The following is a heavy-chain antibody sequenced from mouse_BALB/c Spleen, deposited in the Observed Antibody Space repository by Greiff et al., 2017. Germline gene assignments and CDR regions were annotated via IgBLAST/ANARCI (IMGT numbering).Heavy chain of an antibody. CDR1: GYTFTDYE. CDR3: TRLGYDYDGYFDY. Sequence: QVQLQQSGAELVRPGASVTLSCKASGYTFTDYEMHWVKQTPVHGLEWIGAIDPETGGTAYNQKFKGKATLTADKSSSTAYMELRSLTSEDSAVYYCTRLGYDYDGYFDYWGQGTTLTVSS. J-gene: IGHJ2*01. CDR2: IDPETGGT. V-gene: IGHV1-15*01. D-gene: IGHD2-4*01.